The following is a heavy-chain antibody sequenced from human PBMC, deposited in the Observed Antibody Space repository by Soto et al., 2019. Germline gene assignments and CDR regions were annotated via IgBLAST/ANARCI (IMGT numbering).Heavy chain of an antibody. CDR1: GGSISSSNW. V-gene: IGHV4-4*02. J-gene: IGHJ6*02. D-gene: IGHD3-9*01. CDR3: ARDILTGRMGMDV. CDR2: IYYSGST. Sequence: SETLSLTCAVSGGSISSSNWWSWVRQPPGKGLEWIGEIYYSGSTNYNPSLRSRVTISLDTSKKQFSLKLSSVTAADTAVYYCARDILTGRMGMDVWGQGTTVTVSS.